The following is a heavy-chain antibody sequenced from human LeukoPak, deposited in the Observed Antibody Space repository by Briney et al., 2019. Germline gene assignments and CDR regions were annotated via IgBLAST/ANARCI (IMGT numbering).Heavy chain of an antibody. Sequence: SETLSLTCAVSGGSISSGGYSWSWIRQPPGKGLEWIGCIYYSGSTYYNPSLKSRVTISVDTSKNQFSLKLSSVTAADTAVYYCAREASYSGSPRDAFDIWGQGTMVTVSS. CDR1: GGSISSGGYS. CDR2: IYYSGST. D-gene: IGHD1-26*01. J-gene: IGHJ3*02. V-gene: IGHV4-30-4*07. CDR3: AREASYSGSPRDAFDI.